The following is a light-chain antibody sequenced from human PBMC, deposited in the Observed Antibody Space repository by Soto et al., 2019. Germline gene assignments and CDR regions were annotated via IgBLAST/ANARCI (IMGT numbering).Light chain of an antibody. CDR3: QRYSSYPLT. J-gene: IGKJ4*02. V-gene: IGKV1-5*03. CDR1: QSISSW. CDR2: KAS. Sequence: DIQMTQSPSTLSASVGDRVTITCRASQSISSWLAWYQQKPGKAPKLLLYKASRLESGVPSRFGGSGSGAEFTLTSSNQQADGFSTYDCQRYSSYPLTFGGGTKVEIK.